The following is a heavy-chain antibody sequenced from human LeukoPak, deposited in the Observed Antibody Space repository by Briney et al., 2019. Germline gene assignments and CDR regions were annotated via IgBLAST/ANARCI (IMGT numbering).Heavy chain of an antibody. CDR2: IYYSGST. Sequence: SETLSLTCTVSGGSISSYYWSWIRQPPGKGLEWIGYIYYSGSTNYNPSLKSRVTISIDTSKNQFSLKLSAVTAADTAMYYCARERGGPYCTNGTCRNRYYYGMDVWGQGTTVTVSS. CDR3: ARERGGPYCTNGTCRNRYYYGMDV. V-gene: IGHV4-59*01. D-gene: IGHD2-8*01. CDR1: GGSISSYY. J-gene: IGHJ6*02.